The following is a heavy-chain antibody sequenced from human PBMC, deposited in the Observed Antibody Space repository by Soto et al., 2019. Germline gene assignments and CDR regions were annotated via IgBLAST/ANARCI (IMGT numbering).Heavy chain of an antibody. V-gene: IGHV3-23*01. CDR2: ISGGGGST. D-gene: IGHD1-26*01. CDR1: AFTFNNYA. J-gene: IGHJ4*02. Sequence: EVQLLESGGGLVQPGGSLRLSCGVSAFTFNNYAMRWVRQAPGKGLEWVSGISGGGGSTYYADSVTGRFTISRDNSKSTLYLQMNSLKAEDTAVYYCATLVWGDRPEYWGQGTRVTVSS. CDR3: ATLVWGDRPEY.